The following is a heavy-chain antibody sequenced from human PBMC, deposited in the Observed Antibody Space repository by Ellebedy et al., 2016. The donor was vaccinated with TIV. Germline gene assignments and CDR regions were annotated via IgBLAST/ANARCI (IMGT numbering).Heavy chain of an antibody. CDR3: ARCIAANDAFDI. V-gene: IGHV4-4*02. D-gene: IGHD6-25*01. CDR2: IYHSGST. CDR1: GGSISSSNW. Sequence: SETLSLXXAVSGGSISSSNWWSWVRQPSGKGLEWIGEIYHSGSTNYNPSLKSRVTISVDKSKNQFSLKLSSVTAADTAVYYCARCIAANDAFDIWGQGTMVTVSS. J-gene: IGHJ3*02.